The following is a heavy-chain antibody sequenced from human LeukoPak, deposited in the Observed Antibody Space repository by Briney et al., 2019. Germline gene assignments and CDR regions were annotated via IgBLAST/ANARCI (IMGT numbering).Heavy chain of an antibody. D-gene: IGHD5-18*01. CDR2: IHPSGGSS. V-gene: IGHV1-46*01. J-gene: IGHJ2*01. Sequence: GASVTLSCKASGYTFTDHYMHWVRQAPGQGPEWMGVIHPSGGSSTSAQKFQGRVTMTTDTSTSTVYVELRSLNSDDTAVYFCARATLDAAMVYWYFDLWGSGTLVTVSS. CDR1: GYTFTDHY. CDR3: ARATLDAAMVYWYFDL.